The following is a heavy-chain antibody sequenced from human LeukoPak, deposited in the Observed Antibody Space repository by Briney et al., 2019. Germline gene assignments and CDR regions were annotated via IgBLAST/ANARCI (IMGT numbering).Heavy chain of an antibody. D-gene: IGHD4-17*01. V-gene: IGHV3-74*01. CDR1: GFTFSNYW. Sequence: GGSLRLSCAASGFTFSNYWMHWVRQVPGKGPVWVSRINSDGNTTNYADSVKGRFTISRDNAKNTLYLQMNSLRDEDTAVYYCAKDMVEYGDYYYFDYWGQGTLVTVSS. J-gene: IGHJ4*02. CDR2: INSDGNTT. CDR3: AKDMVEYGDYYYFDY.